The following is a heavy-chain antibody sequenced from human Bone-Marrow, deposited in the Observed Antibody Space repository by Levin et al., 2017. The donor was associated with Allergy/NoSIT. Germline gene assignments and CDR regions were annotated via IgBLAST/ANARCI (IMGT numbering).Heavy chain of an antibody. CDR1: GGSISSYY. D-gene: IGHD4-17*01. Sequence: SETLSLTCTVSGGSISSYYWSWIRQPPGKGLEWIGYIYYSGSTNYNPSLKSRVTISVDTSKNQFSLKLSSVTAADTAVYYCARHVRAGRDGVDYWGQGTLVTVSS. CDR3: ARHVRAGRDGVDY. CDR2: IYYSGST. V-gene: IGHV4-59*08. J-gene: IGHJ4*02.